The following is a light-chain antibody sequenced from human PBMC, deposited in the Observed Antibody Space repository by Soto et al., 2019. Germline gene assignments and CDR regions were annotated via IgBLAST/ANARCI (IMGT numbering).Light chain of an antibody. Sequence: EIVMTQSPATLSVSPGERATLSCRASQSISNYLAWYQQKPGQAPRLLIYDASNRATGIPARFSGSGSGTDFTLTINSLEPEDFAVYYCQQRANWPPITFGQGTRLEIK. CDR1: QSISNY. V-gene: IGKV3-11*01. CDR3: QQRANWPPIT. J-gene: IGKJ5*01. CDR2: DAS.